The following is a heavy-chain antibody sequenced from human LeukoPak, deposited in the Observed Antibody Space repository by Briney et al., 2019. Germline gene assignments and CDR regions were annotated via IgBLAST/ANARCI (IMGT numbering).Heavy chain of an antibody. CDR3: ARYYYGSGTSFDP. V-gene: IGHV3-7*01. J-gene: IGHJ5*02. CDR2: IKKDGSEK. Sequence: GESLRLSCAASGFTFTTYWMSWVRQAPGKGLEWVANIKKDGSEKHYVDSVKGRFTISRDNAKNSLYLQMSSLRAEDTAVFYCARYYYGSGTSFDPWGQGTLVTVSS. CDR1: GFTFTTYW. D-gene: IGHD3-10*01.